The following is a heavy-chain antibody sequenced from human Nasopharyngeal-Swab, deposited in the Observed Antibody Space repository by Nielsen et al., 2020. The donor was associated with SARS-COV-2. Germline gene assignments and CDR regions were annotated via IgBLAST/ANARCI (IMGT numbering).Heavy chain of an antibody. CDR2: ISGSSGST. V-gene: IGHV3-23*01. CDR1: GFTFSSYA. D-gene: IGHD3-10*01. J-gene: IGHJ3*02. Sequence: GESLKISCAASGFTFSSYAMSWVRQAPGKGLEWVSAISGSSGSTYYTDSVKGRFAVSRDNSRNTLYLQMHSLRVEDTALYYCAKDDVVRGDAFDIWGQGTMVTVSS. CDR3: AKDDVVRGDAFDI.